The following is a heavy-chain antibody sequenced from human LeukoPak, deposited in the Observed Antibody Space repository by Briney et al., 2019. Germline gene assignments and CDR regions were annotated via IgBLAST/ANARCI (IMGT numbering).Heavy chain of an antibody. J-gene: IGHJ4*02. Sequence: GASVKVSCKASGYTFTSYAMHWVRQMPGKGLEWMGRIDPSDSYTNYSPSFQGHVTISADKSISTAYLQWSSLKASDTAMYYCARHYSSGLYYYFDYWGQGTLVTVSS. V-gene: IGHV5-10-1*01. CDR3: ARHYSSGLYYYFDY. CDR1: GYTFTSYA. CDR2: IDPSDSYT. D-gene: IGHD3-22*01.